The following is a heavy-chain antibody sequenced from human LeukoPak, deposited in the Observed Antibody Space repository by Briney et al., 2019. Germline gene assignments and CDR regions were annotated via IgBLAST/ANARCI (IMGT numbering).Heavy chain of an antibody. Sequence: ASVKVSCKASGYTFTVYYMHWVRQAPGQGLEWMGWINPNSGGTNYAQKFQGRVTMTRDTSISTAYMELSRLRSDDTAVYYCARDTYPGVGAPGYWGQGTLVTVSS. CDR1: GYTFTVYY. CDR3: ARDTYPGVGAPGY. CDR2: INPNSGGT. D-gene: IGHD1-26*01. J-gene: IGHJ4*02. V-gene: IGHV1-2*02.